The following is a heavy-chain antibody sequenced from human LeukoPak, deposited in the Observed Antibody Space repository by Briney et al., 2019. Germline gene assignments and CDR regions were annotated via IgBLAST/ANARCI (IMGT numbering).Heavy chain of an antibody. J-gene: IGHJ6*02. CDR3: ARDPSYRFLEWLFKTENYYYYGMDV. D-gene: IGHD3-3*01. V-gene: IGHV1-18*01. CDR1: GYTFTSYG. CDR2: ISAYNGNT. Sequence: ASVKVSCRASGYTFTSYGISWVRQAPGQGLEWMGWISAYNGNTNYAQKLQGRVTMTTDTSTSTAYMELRSLRSDDTAVYYCARDPSYRFLEWLFKTENYYYYGMDVWGQGTTVTVSS.